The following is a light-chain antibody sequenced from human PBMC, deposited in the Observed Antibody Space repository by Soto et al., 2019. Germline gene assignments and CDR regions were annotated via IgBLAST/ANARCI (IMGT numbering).Light chain of an antibody. CDR1: QTLSRW. V-gene: IGKV1-39*01. J-gene: IGKJ1*01. CDR3: QQTYNTPRT. CDR2: AAS. Sequence: KMNQSPYTLSASVGDEVTITCRASQTLSRWLAWYQQKPGKAPNLLIYAASSLQSGVPSRFSGSGSGTEFTLTSSSLQPEDFATYHCQQTYNTPRTFGQGTQVDIK.